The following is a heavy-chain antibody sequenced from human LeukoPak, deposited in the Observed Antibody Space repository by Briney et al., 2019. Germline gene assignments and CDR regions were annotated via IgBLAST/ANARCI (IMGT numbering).Heavy chain of an antibody. CDR2: ISGSGGNT. D-gene: IGHD6-19*01. Sequence: KAGGSLRLSCPAAGFTFSNYAMSWVRQAPGKGLEWVSAISGSGGNTYYADSVKGRFTNSRDNSRSTLYQQMTSLRAEHPAVYYCVCSSSGWYRLQYWGQGTLVTVSS. J-gene: IGHJ4*02. CDR1: GFTFSNYA. V-gene: IGHV3-23*01. CDR3: VCSSSGWYRLQY.